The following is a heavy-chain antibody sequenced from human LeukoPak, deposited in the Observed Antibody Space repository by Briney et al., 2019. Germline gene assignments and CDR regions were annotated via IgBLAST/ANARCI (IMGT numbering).Heavy chain of an antibody. V-gene: IGHV4-39*07. D-gene: IGHD5-18*01. CDR2: INRSGST. Sequence: TSETLSLTCTVSGGSISSSSYYWGWIRQPPGKGLEWIGEINRSGSTNYNPSLKSRVTISVDTSKNQFSLKLSSVTAADTAVYYCASADTAMVGFGNWGQGTLVTVSS. CDR3: ASADTAMVGFGN. CDR1: GGSISSSSYY. J-gene: IGHJ4*02.